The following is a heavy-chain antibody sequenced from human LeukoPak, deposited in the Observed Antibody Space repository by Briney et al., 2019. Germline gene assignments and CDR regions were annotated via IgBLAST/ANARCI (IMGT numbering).Heavy chain of an antibody. CDR1: GSSISSGYY. J-gene: IGHJ3*02. Sequence: ETLSLTCSVSGSSISSGYYWGWIRQPPGKGLEWIGTIYHSGSTYYNPSLKSRVTISVDTSKNQFSLKLSSVTAADTAVYYCARQITMTDAFDIWGQGTMVTVSS. CDR3: ARQITMTDAFDI. CDR2: IYHSGST. V-gene: IGHV4-38-2*02. D-gene: IGHD3-22*01.